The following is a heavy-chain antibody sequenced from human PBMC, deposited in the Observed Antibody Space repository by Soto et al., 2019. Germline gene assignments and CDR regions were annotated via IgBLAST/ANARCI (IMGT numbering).Heavy chain of an antibody. D-gene: IGHD1-1*01. V-gene: IGHV6-1*01. CDR2: TYYRSKWYF. J-gene: IGHJ6*03. Sequence: LTCAISGDSVSSNSAGWNWIRQTPSRGLEWLGRTYYRSKWYFNYAVSVENRITINPDTSKNQFSLQLSSVTPDDTAVYYCARGSWDDVSGHYYMDVWGKGTTVTVSS. CDR1: GDSVSSNSAG. CDR3: ARGSWDDVSGHYYMDV.